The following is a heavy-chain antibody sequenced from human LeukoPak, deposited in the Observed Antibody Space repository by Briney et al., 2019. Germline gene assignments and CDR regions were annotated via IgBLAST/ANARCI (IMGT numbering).Heavy chain of an antibody. J-gene: IGHJ4*02. CDR1: GFTFNSYW. V-gene: IGHV3-7*01. CDR2: IKQDGSEK. D-gene: IGHD4-11*01. Sequence: GGSLRLSCAASGFTFNSYWMSWVRQAPGKGLEWVANIKQDGSEKYYVDSVKGRFTISRDNAKNSLYLQMNSLRAEDTAVYYCARDAATFTVTTSFDYWGQGTLVTVSS. CDR3: ARDAATFTVTTSFDY.